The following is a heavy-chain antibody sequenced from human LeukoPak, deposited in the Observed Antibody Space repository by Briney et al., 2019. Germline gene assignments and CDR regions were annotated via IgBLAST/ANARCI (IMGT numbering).Heavy chain of an antibody. J-gene: IGHJ6*02. CDR3: ARDGTGTDYYYYYGMDV. V-gene: IGHV1-18*01. CDR2: ISAYNGNT. D-gene: IGHD1-7*01. CDR1: GYTFTSYG. Sequence: ASVKVSCKASGYTFTSYGISWVRQAPGQGLEWMGWISAYNGNTSYAQKLQGRVTMTTDTSTSTAYMELRSLRSDDTAVYYCARDGTGTDYYYYYGMDVWGQGTTVTVSS.